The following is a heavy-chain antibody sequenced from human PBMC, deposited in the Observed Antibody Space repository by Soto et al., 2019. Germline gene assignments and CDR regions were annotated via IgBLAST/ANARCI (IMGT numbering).Heavy chain of an antibody. CDR2: ISGSGAT. D-gene: IGHD2-21*01. V-gene: IGHV4-34*01. CDR3: AKLWRH. Sequence: PSEALSLTCAVSGGSFSGYYWSWIRQSPGKGLEWIGEISGSGATNYNPALRSRFSLSLDTSKNQFSLNLNSVTAADTAVYYCAKLWRHWGQGTLVTVSS. CDR1: GGSFSGYY. J-gene: IGHJ4*02.